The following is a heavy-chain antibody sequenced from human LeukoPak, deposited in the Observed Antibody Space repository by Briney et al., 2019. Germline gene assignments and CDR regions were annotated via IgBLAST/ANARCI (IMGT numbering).Heavy chain of an antibody. V-gene: IGHV4-39*01. Sequence: SETLSLTCTVSSGSISNSSYFWGWIRQPPGKGLEWIGNIYYRGSTYYNPSLKSRITISIDTSKNQFSLKLTSVTAADTAVYYCARQTGSGLFILPGGQGTLVTVSS. D-gene: IGHD3/OR15-3a*01. J-gene: IGHJ4*02. CDR3: ARQTGSGLFILP. CDR2: IYYRGST. CDR1: SGSISNSSYF.